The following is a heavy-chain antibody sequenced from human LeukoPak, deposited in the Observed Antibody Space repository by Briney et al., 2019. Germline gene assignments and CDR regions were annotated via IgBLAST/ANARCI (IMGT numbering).Heavy chain of an antibody. J-gene: IGHJ5*02. CDR1: GGSISSGSYY. D-gene: IGHD5-12*01. CDR2: IYTSGST. V-gene: IGHV4-61*02. Sequence: PSETLSLTCTVSGGSISSGSYYWSWIRQPAGKGLEWIGRIYTSGSTNYNPSLKSRVTISVDTSKNQFSLKLSSVTAADTAVYYCARHMTSPDSGYVLRFDPWGQGTLVTVSS. CDR3: ARHMTSPDSGYVLRFDP.